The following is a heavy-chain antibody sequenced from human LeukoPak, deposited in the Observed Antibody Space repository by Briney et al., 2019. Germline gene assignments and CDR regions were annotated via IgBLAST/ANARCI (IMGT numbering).Heavy chain of an antibody. CDR2: MYSTGIT. J-gene: IGHJ4*02. CDR1: GVTVSNNY. Sequence: PGGSLRLSCAASGVTVSNNYISWVRQAPGKGLEWVSVMYSTGITQYGDSVRGRFTISRDNSKNTVYLHMNSLKPEDTAVYYCARDPGGGPTHGYWGQGTLVTVSS. D-gene: IGHD1-26*01. CDR3: ARDPGGGPTHGY. V-gene: IGHV3-66*03.